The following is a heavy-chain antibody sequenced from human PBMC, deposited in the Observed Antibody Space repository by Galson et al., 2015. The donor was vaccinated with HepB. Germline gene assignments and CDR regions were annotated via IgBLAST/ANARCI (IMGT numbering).Heavy chain of an antibody. V-gene: IGHV3-20*04. CDR1: GFNFEDRG. CDR2: INWTGETT. D-gene: IGHD6-19*01. Sequence: SLRLSCAASGFNFEDRGMSWVRQVPGKGLEWISGINWTGETTGYADSVKGRFTISRDNAKNSVYLQMSSLRAEDTAFYYCVGCDNSGCCRRGDHWGQGTLVTVSS. J-gene: IGHJ5*02. CDR3: VGCDNSGCCRRGDH.